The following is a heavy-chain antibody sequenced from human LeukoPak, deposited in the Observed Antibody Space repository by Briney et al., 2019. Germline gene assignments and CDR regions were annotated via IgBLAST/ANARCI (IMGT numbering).Heavy chain of an antibody. Sequence: TGGSLRLSCAASGFTFSSYGMHWVRQAPGKGLEWVGVISYDGSNKYYADSVKGRFTISRDNSKNTLYLQMNSLRAEDTAVYYCTKDLWQQLVQVYYYGMDVWGQGTTVTVSS. CDR2: ISYDGSNK. J-gene: IGHJ6*02. V-gene: IGHV3-30*18. D-gene: IGHD6-13*01. CDR1: GFTFSSYG. CDR3: TKDLWQQLVQVYYYGMDV.